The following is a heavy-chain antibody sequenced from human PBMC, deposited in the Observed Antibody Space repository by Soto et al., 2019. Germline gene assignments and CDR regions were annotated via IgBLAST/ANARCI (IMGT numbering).Heavy chain of an antibody. Sequence: GGSLRLSCEGSGFTFSDHYMDWVRQAPGKGLEWVGRTRKKVNAYTTEYAASVKGRFTISRDDSNNSLYLQMNSLKPEDTAVYYCARVGTHFQFDYWGLGTLVTAPQ. CDR1: GFTFSDHY. D-gene: IGHD3-3*02. V-gene: IGHV3-72*01. CDR2: TRKKVNAYTT. CDR3: ARVGTHFQFDY. J-gene: IGHJ4*02.